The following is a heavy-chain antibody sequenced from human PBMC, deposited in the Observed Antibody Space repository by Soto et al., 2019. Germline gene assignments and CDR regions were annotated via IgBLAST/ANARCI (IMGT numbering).Heavy chain of an antibody. D-gene: IGHD3-3*01. CDR1: GYSFTSYW. CDR3: ARRYDNTDYWTY. Sequence: AEFRKVSCKGFGYSFTSYWIGCVRQMPGKGLEWMGIIYPGDSDTRYSPSFQDQVTISADKSISTAYLQWSSLKASDTAMYFCARRYDNTDYWTYWGQGTLVTVSS. V-gene: IGHV5-51*01. J-gene: IGHJ4*02. CDR2: IYPGDSDT.